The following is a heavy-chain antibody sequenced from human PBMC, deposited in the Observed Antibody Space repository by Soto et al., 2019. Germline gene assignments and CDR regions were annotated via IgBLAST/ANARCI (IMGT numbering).Heavy chain of an antibody. D-gene: IGHD6-19*01. CDR2: ISSSGTSA. V-gene: IGHV3-11*05. CDR1: GFTFSAYY. CDR3: ARDRGAVTGQDFEY. Sequence: QVQLEESGGGLVKPGGSLRLSCAASGFTFSAYYMSWIRQAPGKGLEYISYISSSGTSANYADSVKGRFTISRDTAKNSLYLQMNRLRAEDTAVYYCARDRGAVTGQDFEYWGQGALVTVSS. J-gene: IGHJ4*02.